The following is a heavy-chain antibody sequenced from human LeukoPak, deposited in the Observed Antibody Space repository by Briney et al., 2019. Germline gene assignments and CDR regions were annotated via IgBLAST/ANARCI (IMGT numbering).Heavy chain of an antibody. Sequence: SETLSLTCTVSGGSISSYYWSWIRQPPGKGLEWIGYIYYSGSTNYNPSLKSRVTISVDTSKNQFSLKLSSVTAADTAVYYCATGRSGSPDWFDPWGQGTLVTVSS. CDR1: GGSISSYY. D-gene: IGHD3-10*01. CDR2: IYYSGST. J-gene: IGHJ5*02. V-gene: IGHV4-59*01. CDR3: ATGRSGSPDWFDP.